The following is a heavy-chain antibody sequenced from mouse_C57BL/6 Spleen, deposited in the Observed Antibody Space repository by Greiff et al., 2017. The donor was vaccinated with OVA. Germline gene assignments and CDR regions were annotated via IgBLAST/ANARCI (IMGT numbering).Heavy chain of an antibody. CDR1: GYTFTSYW. J-gene: IGHJ3*01. Sequence: VQLQQSGAELVKPGASVKLSCKASGYTFTSYWMQWVKQRPGQGLEWIGEIDPSDSYTNYNQKFKGKATLTVDKSSSTAYMQLSSLTSEDSAVYYCARSEDGYEFAYWGQGTLVTVSA. V-gene: IGHV1-50*01. CDR3: ARSEDGYEFAY. D-gene: IGHD2-2*01. CDR2: IDPSDSYT.